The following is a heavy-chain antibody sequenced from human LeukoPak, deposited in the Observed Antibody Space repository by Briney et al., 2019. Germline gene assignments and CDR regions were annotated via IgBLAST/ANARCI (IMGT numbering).Heavy chain of an antibody. V-gene: IGHV1-8*01. J-gene: IGHJ4*02. CDR3: ARGGYDILTGYHNFDY. CDR2: MNPNSGNT. Sequence: ASVKLSCKASGYTFTSYDINWVRQATGQGLEWMGWMNPNSGNTGYAQKFQGRVTMTRNTSISTAYMELSSLRSEDTAVYYCARGGYDILTGYHNFDYWGQGTLVTVSS. D-gene: IGHD3-9*01. CDR1: GYTFTSYD.